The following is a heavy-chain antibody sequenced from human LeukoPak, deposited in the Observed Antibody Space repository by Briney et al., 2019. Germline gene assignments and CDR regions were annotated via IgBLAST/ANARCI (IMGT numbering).Heavy chain of an antibody. CDR1: GFTFSSYE. V-gene: IGHV3-21*01. CDR3: ARDLGLSYGQFDY. Sequence: GGSLRLSCAASGFTFSSYEMNWVRQAPGKGLEWVSSISGISGSSSDVYFADSVRGRFTISRDNAKNSLYLQMNSLRAEDTAVYYCARDLGLSYGQFDYWGQGTLVTVSS. D-gene: IGHD3-16*01. J-gene: IGHJ4*02. CDR2: ISGISGSSSDV.